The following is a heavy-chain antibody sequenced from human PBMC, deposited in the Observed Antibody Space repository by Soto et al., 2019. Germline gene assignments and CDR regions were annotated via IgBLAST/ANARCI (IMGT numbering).Heavy chain of an antibody. D-gene: IGHD6-6*01. Sequence: PGGSLRLSCAASGFTFDDYAMHWVRQAPGKGLEWVSGISWNSGSIGYADSVKGRFTISRDNAKNSLYLQMNSLRAEDTALYYCAKDSHSSSSLVDYYYYYMDVWGKGTTVTVSS. V-gene: IGHV3-9*01. CDR3: AKDSHSSSSLVDYYYYYMDV. CDR1: GFTFDDYA. J-gene: IGHJ6*03. CDR2: ISWNSGSI.